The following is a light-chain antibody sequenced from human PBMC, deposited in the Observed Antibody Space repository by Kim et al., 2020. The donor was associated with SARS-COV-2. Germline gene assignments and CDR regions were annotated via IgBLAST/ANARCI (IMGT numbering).Light chain of an antibody. CDR3: NSRDSSGNHWV. CDR2: GQN. CDR1: SLRSYY. Sequence: SSELTQDPAVSVALGQTVRLTCQGDSLRSYYASWYQQKPGQAPVLVIYGQNNRPSGIPDRFSGSSSGNTASLTITGAQAEDEADYYCNSRDSSGNHWVFGGGTQLTVL. V-gene: IGLV3-19*01. J-gene: IGLJ3*02.